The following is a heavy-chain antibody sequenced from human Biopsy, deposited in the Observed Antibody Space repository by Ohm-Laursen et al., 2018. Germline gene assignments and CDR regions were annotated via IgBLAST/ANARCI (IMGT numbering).Heavy chain of an antibody. V-gene: IGHV1-2*02. CDR2: INAKTGDT. D-gene: IGHD3-22*01. Sequence: GASVKASCKASGYTFTGYHIHWVRQAPGQGLEWMGWINAKTGDTNYAQKFQGRVTMTRDTSISTAYVDLSSLRSQDTAVYYSARGGYYYDSLAYYYWFDPWGQGTLVTVSS. CDR3: ARGGYYYDSLAYYYWFDP. J-gene: IGHJ5*02. CDR1: GYTFTGYH.